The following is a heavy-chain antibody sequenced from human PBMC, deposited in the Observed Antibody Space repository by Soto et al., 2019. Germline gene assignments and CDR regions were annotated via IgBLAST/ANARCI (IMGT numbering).Heavy chain of an antibody. CDR1: GLTFSSSA. J-gene: IGHJ6*02. CDR2: IVAGSGDT. D-gene: IGHD3-3*01. CDR3: AARSDFRFYYSDMDV. Sequence: GASVKVSCKASGLTFSSSAVQWVRQSRGQRLEWIGWIVAGSGDTKYAQRFHERVTFSRDMSTDTAYMELSSLRSDDTGVYYCAARSDFRFYYSDMDVWGQGTTVPVSS. V-gene: IGHV1-58*01.